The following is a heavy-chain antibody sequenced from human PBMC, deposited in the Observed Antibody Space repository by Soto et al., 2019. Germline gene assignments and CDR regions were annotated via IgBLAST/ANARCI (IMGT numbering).Heavy chain of an antibody. CDR2: ISGRGYST. CDR1: GFTFNSYG. D-gene: IGHD2-2*01. J-gene: IGHJ6*03. V-gene: IGHV3-23*01. Sequence: EVQLLESGGGLVQPGGSLRLSCAASGFTFNSYGMSWVRQAPGKGLEWVSVISGRGYSTYYTDSVKRRFTISRDNSKNTRYLQMISLGSEDTGVNYCAKSPDCSCTGCFGYNYYMDVWGKGTTVIVSS. CDR3: AKSPDCSCTGCFGYNYYMDV.